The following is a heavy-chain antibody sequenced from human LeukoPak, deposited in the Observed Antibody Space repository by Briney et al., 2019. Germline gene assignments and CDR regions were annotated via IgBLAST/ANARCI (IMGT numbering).Heavy chain of an antibody. J-gene: IGHJ4*02. CDR1: GGSIPSGGEY. Sequence: PSETLSLTCTVSGGSIPSGGEYWSWIRQHPGKGLEWIAYIYYSGSTYYNPSLKSRVTISVDTSENQFSLKLSSVTAADTAVYYCARLVNYDSSGYLYFEYWGQAKLLAVSS. CDR2: IYYSGST. V-gene: IGHV4-31*03. D-gene: IGHD3-22*01. CDR3: ARLVNYDSSGYLYFEY.